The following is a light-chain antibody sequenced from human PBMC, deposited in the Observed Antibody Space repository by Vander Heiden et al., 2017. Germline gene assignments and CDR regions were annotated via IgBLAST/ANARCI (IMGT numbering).Light chain of an antibody. CDR3: QQYGSSPYT. Sequence: IVLTQSPGTLSLSPGERATVSCRASQSVSTTYLAWYQQKVGQAPRLLIYGASSRATGIPDRFSGSGSGTDFTLTISRLEPEDFAVYYCQQYGSSPYTFGQGTKLEIK. J-gene: IGKJ2*01. CDR2: GAS. V-gene: IGKV3-20*01. CDR1: QSVSTTY.